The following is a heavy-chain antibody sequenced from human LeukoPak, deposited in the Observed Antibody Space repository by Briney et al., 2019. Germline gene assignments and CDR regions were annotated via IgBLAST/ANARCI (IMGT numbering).Heavy chain of an antibody. Sequence: GRSLRLSCAASGFTFDDYAMHWVRQAPGKGVEGVSGISWNSGSIVYADSVKGRFTISRDNAKNSLYLQMNSLRAEDTALYYCAKAAPGTRWELPDYFDYWGQGTLVTVSS. V-gene: IGHV3-9*01. J-gene: IGHJ4*02. CDR3: AKAAPGTRWELPDYFDY. CDR1: GFTFDDYA. D-gene: IGHD1-26*01. CDR2: ISWNSGSI.